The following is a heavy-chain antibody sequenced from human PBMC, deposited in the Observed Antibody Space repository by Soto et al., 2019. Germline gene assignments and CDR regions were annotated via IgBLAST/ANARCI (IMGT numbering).Heavy chain of an antibody. CDR2: ISGSGGST. CDR3: AKDRAPSDV. J-gene: IGHJ6*02. V-gene: IGHV3-23*01. CDR1: GFIFSNFA. Sequence: GGSLRLSCAAPGFIFSNFAMSWVRQAPGKGLEWVSAISGSGGSTYYADSVKGRFTISRDNSKNMLYVQMNSLRVEDTAVYYCAKDRAPSDVWGQGTTVTVSS.